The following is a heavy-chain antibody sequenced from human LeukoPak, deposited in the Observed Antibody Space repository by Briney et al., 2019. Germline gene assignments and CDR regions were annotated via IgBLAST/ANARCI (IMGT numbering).Heavy chain of an antibody. J-gene: IGHJ4*02. Sequence: ASVKVSCKASGYTFTGYYMHWVRQAPGQGLEWMGWINPNSGGTNYAQKFQGRVTMARDTSISTAYMELSRLRSDDTAVYYCARDSGVDIVVVVAANGGDYWGQGTLVTVSS. CDR3: ARDSGVDIVVVVAANGGDY. D-gene: IGHD2-15*01. V-gene: IGHV1-2*02. CDR2: INPNSGGT. CDR1: GYTFTGYY.